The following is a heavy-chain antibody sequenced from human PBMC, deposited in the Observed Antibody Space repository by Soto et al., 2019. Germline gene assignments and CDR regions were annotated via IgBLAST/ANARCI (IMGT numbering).Heavy chain of an antibody. V-gene: IGHV4-31*03. J-gene: IGHJ5*02. Sequence: SETLSLTCTVSGGSIGSGGYYWSWIRQHPGKGLEWIGYIYYSGSTYYNPSLKSRVTISVDTSKNQFSLKLSSVTAADTAVYYCARDLAARQGNWFDPWGQGTLVTVSS. D-gene: IGHD6-6*01. CDR2: IYYSGST. CDR3: ARDLAARQGNWFDP. CDR1: GGSIGSGGYY.